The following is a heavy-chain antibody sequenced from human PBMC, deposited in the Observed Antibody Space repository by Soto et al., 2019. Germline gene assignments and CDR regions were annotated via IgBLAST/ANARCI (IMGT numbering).Heavy chain of an antibody. Sequence: QVQLVQSGAEVKKPGASVRVSCQGSGYVFTRYDVHWVRQATGQGLEWMGGMNPDRDKRGYGQKFQGTITMSVDTSTMTVYMELSSLGSEDKAIYYCVRGARFDQWGQGTLVTVSS. CDR2: MNPDRDKR. J-gene: IGHJ4*02. CDR3: VRGARFDQ. CDR1: GYVFTRYD. V-gene: IGHV1-8*01.